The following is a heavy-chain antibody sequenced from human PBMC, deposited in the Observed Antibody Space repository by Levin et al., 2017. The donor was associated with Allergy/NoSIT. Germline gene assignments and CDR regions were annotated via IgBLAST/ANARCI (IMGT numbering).Heavy chain of an antibody. CDR3: AKDIFFGSGSYYYYYMDG. Sequence: GGSLRLSCAASGFTFSSYGMHWVRQAPGKGLEWVAVISYDGSNKYYADSVKGRFTISRDNSKNTLYLQMNSLRAEDTAVYYCAKDIFFGSGSYYYYYMDGWGKGTTVTVSS. D-gene: IGHD3-10*01. J-gene: IGHJ6*03. CDR1: GFTFSSYG. CDR2: ISYDGSNK. V-gene: IGHV3-30*18.